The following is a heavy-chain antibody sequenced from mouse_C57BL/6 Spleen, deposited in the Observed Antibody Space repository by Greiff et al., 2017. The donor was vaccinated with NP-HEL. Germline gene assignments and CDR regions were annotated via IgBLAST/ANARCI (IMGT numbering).Heavy chain of an antibody. V-gene: IGHV1-15*01. J-gene: IGHJ4*01. CDR3: TRYGYDVYYAMDY. Sequence: VKLQESGAELVRPGASVTLSCKASGYTFTDYVMHWVKQTPVHGLEWIGAIDPETGGTAYNQKFKGKAILTADKSSSTAYMELRSLTAEDSAVYYCTRYGYDVYYAMDYWGQGTSVTVSS. CDR1: GYTFTDYV. CDR2: IDPETGGT. D-gene: IGHD2-2*01.